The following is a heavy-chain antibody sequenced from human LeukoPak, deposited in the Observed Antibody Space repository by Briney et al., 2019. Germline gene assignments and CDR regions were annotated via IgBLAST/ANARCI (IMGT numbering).Heavy chain of an antibody. Sequence: SETLSLTCAVSGGSISSSNWWSWVRQPPGKGLEWIGYIYYSGSTNYNPSLKSRVTISVDTSKNQFSLKLSSVTAADTAVYYCAREFGPYYDILTGNGAFDIWGQGTMVTVSS. CDR2: IYYSGST. J-gene: IGHJ3*02. CDR1: GGSISSSNW. V-gene: IGHV4-4*02. D-gene: IGHD3-9*01. CDR3: AREFGPYYDILTGNGAFDI.